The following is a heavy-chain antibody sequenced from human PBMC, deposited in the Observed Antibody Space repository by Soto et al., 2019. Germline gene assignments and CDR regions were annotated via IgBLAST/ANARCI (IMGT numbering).Heavy chain of an antibody. Sequence: ASVKVSCKASGGTFSSYAISWVRQAPGQGLEWMGGIIPIFGTANYAQKFQGRVTITADESTSTAYMELSSLRSEDTAVYYCARGPAELAAAGTFPLYFDYWGQGTLVTVSS. V-gene: IGHV1-69*13. CDR1: GGTFSSYA. CDR3: ARGPAELAAAGTFPLYFDY. J-gene: IGHJ4*02. CDR2: IIPIFGTA. D-gene: IGHD6-13*01.